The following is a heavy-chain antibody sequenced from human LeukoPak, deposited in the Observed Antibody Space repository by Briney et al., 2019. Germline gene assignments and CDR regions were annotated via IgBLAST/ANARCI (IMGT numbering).Heavy chain of an antibody. CDR1: GGSISSYY. CDR3: ARAKRTMPPYYFDY. V-gene: IGHV4-59*01. Sequence: SETLSLTCTVSGGSISSYYWSWIRQPPGKGLEWIGYIYYSGSTNYNPSLKSRVTISVDTSKNQFSLKLSSVTAADTAVYYCARAKRTMPPYYFDYWGQGTLVTVSS. D-gene: IGHD2-2*01. CDR2: IYYSGST. J-gene: IGHJ4*02.